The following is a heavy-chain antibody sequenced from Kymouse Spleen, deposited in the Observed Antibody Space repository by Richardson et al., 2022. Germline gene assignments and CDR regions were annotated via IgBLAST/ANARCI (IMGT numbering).Heavy chain of an antibody. J-gene: IGHJ4*02. CDR1: GFTFSGSA. Sequence: EVQLVESGGGLVQPGGSLKLSCAASGFTFSGSAMHWVRQASGKGLEWVGRIRSKANSYATAYAASVKGRFTISRDDSKNTAYLQMNSLKTEDTAVYYCTRLQLWSFDYWGQGTLVTVSS. CDR2: IRSKANSYAT. V-gene: IGHV3-73*02. D-gene: IGHD5-18,IGHD5-18*01. CDR3: TRLQLWSFDY.